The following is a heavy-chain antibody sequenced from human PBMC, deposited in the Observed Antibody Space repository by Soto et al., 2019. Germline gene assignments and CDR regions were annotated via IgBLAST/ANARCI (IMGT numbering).Heavy chain of an antibody. CDR1: GFGFSTHA. D-gene: IGHD4-17*01. CDR3: AKGFDYGDTKHIDH. V-gene: IGHV3-23*01. J-gene: IGHJ4*02. CDR2: ITNTGITT. Sequence: GGSLXXSXXASGFGFSTHALSWVRQAPGKGLEWLSSITNTGITTHYADSVKGRFTISRENSRNTLHLQMNNLRVDDTAVYYCAKGFDYGDTKHIDHWGQGTLVTVSS.